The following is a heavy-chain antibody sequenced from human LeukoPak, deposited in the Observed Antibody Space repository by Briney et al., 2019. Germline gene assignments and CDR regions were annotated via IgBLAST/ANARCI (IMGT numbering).Heavy chain of an antibody. Sequence: PGRSLRLSCAASGFTFSSYAFHWVRQAPGKGLEWVSVLSDDGSSKYYADSVKGRFTISRDNSKNTLYVQMSSLRAEDTAVYYCARERFATTGTGWFDPWGQGTLVTVSS. V-gene: IGHV3-30*04. CDR3: ARERFATTGTGWFDP. CDR2: LSDDGSSK. CDR1: GFTFSSYA. D-gene: IGHD1-1*01. J-gene: IGHJ5*02.